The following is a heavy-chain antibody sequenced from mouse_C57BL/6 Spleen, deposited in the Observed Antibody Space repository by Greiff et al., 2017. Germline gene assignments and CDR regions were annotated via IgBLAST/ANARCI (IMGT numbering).Heavy chain of an antibody. CDR1: GYTFTSYW. Sequence: VQLQQPGAELVKPGASVKLSCKASGYTFTSYWMHWVKQRPGQGLEWIGMIHPNSGSTNYNEKFKSKATLTVDKSSSTAYMQLSSLTSEDSAVYYCAREGIYSNFFDYWGQGTTLTVSS. CDR2: IHPNSGST. CDR3: AREGIYSNFFDY. D-gene: IGHD2-5*01. V-gene: IGHV1-64*01. J-gene: IGHJ2*01.